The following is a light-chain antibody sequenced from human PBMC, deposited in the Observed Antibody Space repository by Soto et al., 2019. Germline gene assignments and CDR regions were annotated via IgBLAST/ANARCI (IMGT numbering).Light chain of an antibody. CDR1: SSDVGGYKF. J-gene: IGLJ1*01. V-gene: IGLV2-23*03. CDR3: CSYAGSANV. Sequence: QSVLTQPASVSGSPGQSITISCTGTSSDVGGYKFVSWYQHHPGKAPKLMIYEGSKRPSGVSDRFSGSKSGNTASLTISGLQADDEADYYCCSYAGSANVFGTGTKVTVL. CDR2: EGS.